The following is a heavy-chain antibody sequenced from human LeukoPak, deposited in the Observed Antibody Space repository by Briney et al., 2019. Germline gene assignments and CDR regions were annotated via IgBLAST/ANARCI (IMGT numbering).Heavy chain of an antibody. CDR2: IVASGRST. D-gene: IGHD3-16*01. J-gene: IGHJ5*02. CDR3: AKLNGPAIITFGGVTWFDP. V-gene: IGHV3-23*01. CDR1: GFTFSSSG. Sequence: GGSPRLSCVASGFTFSSSGMGWVRQAPGKGLECVSLIVASGRSTDYADSVEGRFTISRDNSRDTLYLQMDGLRAGDTAVYYCAKLNGPAIITFGGVTWFDPWGQGTQVIVSS.